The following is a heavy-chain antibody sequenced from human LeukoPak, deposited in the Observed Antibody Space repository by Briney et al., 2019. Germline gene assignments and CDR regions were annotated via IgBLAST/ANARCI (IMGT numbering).Heavy chain of an antibody. CDR2: SRGSNGNT. D-gene: IGHD1-26*01. V-gene: IGHV1-18*01. CDR1: GYSFTRYG. CDR3: ARSGRGTYYYFDW. Sequence: ASVKVSCKASGYSFTRYGMSWVRQAPGQGPEWMGWSRGSNGNTNYAQKFQGRVTVTVHTSTSTAYMEVWSLRPDDTAVYYCARSGRGTYYYFDWWGQGTLVTVPS. J-gene: IGHJ4*02.